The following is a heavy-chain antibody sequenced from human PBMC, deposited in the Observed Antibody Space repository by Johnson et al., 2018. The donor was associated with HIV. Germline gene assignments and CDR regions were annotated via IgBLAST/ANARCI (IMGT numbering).Heavy chain of an antibody. CDR3: ARELRGSSAHDAFDI. D-gene: IGHD6-6*01. J-gene: IGHJ3*02. CDR2: ISYDGSDK. Sequence: QVQLVESGGGLVQPGRSLRLSCTASGFTFSSYGMHWVRQAPGKGLEWVAVISYDGSDKYYADSVKGRFTISRDNSNNTLYLQMNSLRPEDTALYYCARELRGSSAHDAFDIWGQGTMVTVSS. V-gene: IGHV3-30*03. CDR1: GFTFSSYG.